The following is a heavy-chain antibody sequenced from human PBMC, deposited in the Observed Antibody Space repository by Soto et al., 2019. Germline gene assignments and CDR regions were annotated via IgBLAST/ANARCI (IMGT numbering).Heavy chain of an antibody. CDR1: GGSISSYY. D-gene: IGHD3-16*01. CDR2: IYYSGST. CDR3: ARVWPRYGMDV. J-gene: IGHJ6*02. V-gene: IGHV4-59*01. Sequence: SETLSLTCTVSGGSISSYYWSWIRQPPGKGLEWIGYIYYSGSTNYNPSLKSRVTISVDTSKNQFSLKLSSVTAADTAVYYCARVWPRYGMDVWGQGTTVTVSS.